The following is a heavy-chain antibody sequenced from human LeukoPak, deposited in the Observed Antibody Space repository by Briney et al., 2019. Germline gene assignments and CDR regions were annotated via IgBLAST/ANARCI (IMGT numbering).Heavy chain of an antibody. V-gene: IGHV1-18*01. CDR1: GYTFTSYG. J-gene: IGHJ4*02. D-gene: IGHD3-22*01. CDR3: ARVAYYYDSSGYYSFLGIPSRFDY. Sequence: ASVKVSCKASGYTFTSYGISWVRQAPGQGLEWMGWISAYNGNTNYAQKLQGRVTMTTDTSTSTAYMELRSLRSDDTAVYYCARVAYYYDSSGYYSFLGIPSRFDYWGQGTLVTVSS. CDR2: ISAYNGNT.